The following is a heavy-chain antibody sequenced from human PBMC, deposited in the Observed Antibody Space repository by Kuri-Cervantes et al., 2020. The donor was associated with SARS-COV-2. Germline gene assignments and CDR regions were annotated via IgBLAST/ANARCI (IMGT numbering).Heavy chain of an antibody. CDR1: GYSFTSYW. J-gene: IGHJ4*02. CDR2: IYPGDSYT. Sequence: GESLKISCKGSGYSFTSYWIGWVRQMPGKGPEWMGIIYPGDSYTNYSPSFQGHVTISADKSISTAYLQWSSLKASDTAMYYCARQQLVSSIDYWGQGTLVTGSS. CDR3: ARQQLVSSIDY. V-gene: IGHV5-51*01. D-gene: IGHD6-13*01.